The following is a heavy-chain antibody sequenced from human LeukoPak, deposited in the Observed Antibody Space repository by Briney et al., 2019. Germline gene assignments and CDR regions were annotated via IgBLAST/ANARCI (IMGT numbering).Heavy chain of an antibody. CDR1: GFSFSSYN. J-gene: IGHJ6*03. V-gene: IGHV3-21*01. D-gene: IGHD1-26*01. Sequence: GGSLRLSCEASGFSFSSYNMDWVRQTPGKGLEWISSTTTSSTYTFYADSVKGRCTISRDNARNSLYLQMNSLTAEDTAVYYCARDPYSGAYGNTYYYYMDVWGKGTTVTISS. CDR2: TTTSSTYT. CDR3: ARDPYSGAYGNTYYYYMDV.